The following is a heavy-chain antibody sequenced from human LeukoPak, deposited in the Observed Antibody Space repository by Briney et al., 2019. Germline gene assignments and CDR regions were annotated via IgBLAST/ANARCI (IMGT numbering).Heavy chain of an antibody. CDR3: ARSSYCGGDCYWQPLNPDY. D-gene: IGHD2-21*02. J-gene: IGHJ4*02. CDR1: GGSISSYY. CDR2: KYYSGSI. Sequence: SETLSLTCTVSGGSISSYYWGWIRQPPGKGLEWIGSKYYSGSIYYNPSLKSRVTISVDTSKNQFSLKLSSVTAADTAVYYCARSSYCGGDCYWQPLNPDYWGQGTLVTVSS. V-gene: IGHV4-39*07.